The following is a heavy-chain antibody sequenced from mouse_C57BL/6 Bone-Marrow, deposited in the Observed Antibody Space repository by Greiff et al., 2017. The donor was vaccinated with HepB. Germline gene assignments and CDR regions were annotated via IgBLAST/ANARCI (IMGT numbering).Heavy chain of an antibody. J-gene: IGHJ4*01. D-gene: IGHD2-4*01. CDR3: ARYDYDVYYYAMDY. CDR2: ISSGGSYT. Sequence: EVKLVESGGDLVKPGGSLKLSCAASGFTFSSYGMSWVRQTPDKRLEWVATISSGGSYTYYPDSVKGRFTISRDNAKNTLYLQMSSLKSEDTAMYYCARYDYDVYYYAMDYWGQGTSVTVSS. V-gene: IGHV5-6*02. CDR1: GFTFSSYG.